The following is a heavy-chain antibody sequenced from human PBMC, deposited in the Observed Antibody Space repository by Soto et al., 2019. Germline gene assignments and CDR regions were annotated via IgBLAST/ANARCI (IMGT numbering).Heavy chain of an antibody. CDR2: IYYSGST. Sequence: QVQLQESGPGLVKPSQTLSLTCTVSGGSISSGGYYWSWIRQHPGTGLEWIGYIYYSGSTYYNPSLKSRVTISVDTSKNQFSLKLSSVTAADTAVYYCARAYYGSGPEQYYFDYWGQGTLVTVSS. D-gene: IGHD3-10*01. CDR3: ARAYYGSGPEQYYFDY. V-gene: IGHV4-31*03. CDR1: GGSISSGGYY. J-gene: IGHJ4*02.